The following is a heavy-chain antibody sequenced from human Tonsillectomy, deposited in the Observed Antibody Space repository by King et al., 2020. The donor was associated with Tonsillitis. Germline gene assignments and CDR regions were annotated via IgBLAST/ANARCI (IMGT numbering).Heavy chain of an antibody. Sequence: VQLVESGGGLVRPGGSLRLSCAASGLTFSSFTMNWVRRAPGKGLEWVSSISYSGTYVYYADSVKGRFTISRDKANNLVYLQMTSLRVDDTAMYYCARDRDRLSGSYYDYWGQGTLVTVSS. J-gene: IGHJ4*02. CDR3: ARDRDRLSGSYYDY. D-gene: IGHD1-26*01. V-gene: IGHV3-21*01. CDR1: GLTFSSFT. CDR2: ISYSGTYV.